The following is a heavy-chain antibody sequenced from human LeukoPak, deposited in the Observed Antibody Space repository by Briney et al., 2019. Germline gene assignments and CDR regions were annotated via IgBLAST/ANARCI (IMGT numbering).Heavy chain of an antibody. Sequence: ASVKVSCKVSGYTLTELSMHWVRQAPGKGLEWMGGFDPEDGETIYAQKFQGRVTMTEDTSTDTAYMELSSLRSEDTAVYYCATEAPSVRGAAFDIWGQGTMVTVSS. V-gene: IGHV1-24*01. CDR2: FDPEDGET. J-gene: IGHJ3*02. CDR3: ATEAPSVRGAAFDI. CDR1: GYTLTELS. D-gene: IGHD3-10*01.